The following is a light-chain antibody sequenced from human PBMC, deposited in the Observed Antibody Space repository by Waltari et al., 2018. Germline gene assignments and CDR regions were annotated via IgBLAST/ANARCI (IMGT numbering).Light chain of an antibody. CDR2: DVS. CDR3: SSYTSSSTLV. Sequence: QSALTQPASVSGSPGQSITISCTGTSSDVGGYNYVSWYQHHPGKAPKLMIYDVSKRPSGVSNRFSGSKSGNTASLTISGLQAEDEAGYYCSSYTSSSTLVFGGGTKLTVL. V-gene: IGLV2-14*03. J-gene: IGLJ2*01. CDR1: SSDVGGYNY.